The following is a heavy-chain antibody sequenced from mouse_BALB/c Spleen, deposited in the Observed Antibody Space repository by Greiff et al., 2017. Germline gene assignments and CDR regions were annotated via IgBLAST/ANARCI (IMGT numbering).Heavy chain of an antibody. Sequence: VQLQQSGAELVKPGASVKLSCTASGFNIKDTYMHWVKQRPEQGLEWIGRIDPANGNTKYDPKFQGKATITADTSSNTAYLQLSSLTSEDTAVYYSAGVPPYYGNSMDYWGQGTSVTVSS. CDR1: GFNIKDTY. CDR2: IDPANGNT. V-gene: IGHV14-3*02. J-gene: IGHJ4*01. D-gene: IGHD2-10*01. CDR3: AGVPPYYGNSMDY.